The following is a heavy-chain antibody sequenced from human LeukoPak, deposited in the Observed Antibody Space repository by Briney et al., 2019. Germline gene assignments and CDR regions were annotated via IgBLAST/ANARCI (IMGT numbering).Heavy chain of an antibody. CDR1: GYSFTSYW. CDR2: IYPGDSDT. Sequence: GESLKISCKGSGYSFTSYWIGWVRQMPGKGLEWMGIIYPGDSDTRYSPSFQGQVTISADKSISTAYLQWSSLKASDTALSYCARLPPGYCSSTSCREIYCQHGGQGTLVSVAS. V-gene: IGHV5-51*01. CDR3: ARLPPGYCSSTSCREIYCQH. D-gene: IGHD2-2*03. J-gene: IGHJ1*01.